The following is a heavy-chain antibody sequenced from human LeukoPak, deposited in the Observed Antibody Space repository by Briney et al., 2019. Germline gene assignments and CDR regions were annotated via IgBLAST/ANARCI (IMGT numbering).Heavy chain of an antibody. CDR2: IKQDGSDK. V-gene: IGHV3-7*01. Sequence: GGSLRLSCAASVFTFSSYWMSWVRQAPGKGLEWVANIKQDGSDKYYVDSVKGRFTISRDDVKNSLYLQMNSLRAEDTAVYYCARLTQDIVVVVAAFDYWGQGTLVTVSS. D-gene: IGHD2-15*01. J-gene: IGHJ4*02. CDR3: ARLTQDIVVVVAAFDY. CDR1: VFTFSSYW.